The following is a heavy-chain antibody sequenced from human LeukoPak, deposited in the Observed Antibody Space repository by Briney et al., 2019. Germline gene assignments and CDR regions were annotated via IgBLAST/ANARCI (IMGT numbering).Heavy chain of an antibody. D-gene: IGHD3-9*01. Sequence: GGSLRLSCAASGFTFSTYAMHWVRQAPGKGLEWVALISFDGSNKFYADSVKGRFTISRDISKNTLYLQMNSLRAEDTAVYYCAKEYDILTGYYAFDMWGQGTMVTVSS. V-gene: IGHV3-30*01. CDR3: AKEYDILTGYYAFDM. CDR1: GFTFSTYA. CDR2: ISFDGSNK. J-gene: IGHJ3*02.